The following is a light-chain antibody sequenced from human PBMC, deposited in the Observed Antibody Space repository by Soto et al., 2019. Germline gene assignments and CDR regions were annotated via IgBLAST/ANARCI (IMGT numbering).Light chain of an antibody. CDR2: DVS. CDR3: SSYTSSSTQVV. V-gene: IGLV2-14*01. CDR1: SSDVGGYNY. J-gene: IGLJ2*01. Sequence: QSALTQPASVSGSPGQSITISCTGTSSDVGGYNYVSWYQQHPGKAPKLMIYDVSNRPSGVSNRFSGSKSGNTASLTISGLQAEDEAEYYCSSYTSSSTQVVFCGGTKLTVL.